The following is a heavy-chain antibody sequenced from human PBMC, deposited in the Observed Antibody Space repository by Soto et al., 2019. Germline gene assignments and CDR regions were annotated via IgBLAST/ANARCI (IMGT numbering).Heavy chain of an antibody. CDR2: ISWNSGSI. V-gene: IGHV3-9*01. CDR1: GFTFDDYA. D-gene: IGHD1-26*01. CDR3: AKVTINREAFDI. Sequence: SLRLSCAASGFTFDDYAMHWVRQAPGKGLEWVSGISWNSGSIGYADSVKGRFTISRDNAKKSLYLQMNSLRAEDTALYYCAKVTINREAFDIWGQGTMVTVSS. J-gene: IGHJ3*02.